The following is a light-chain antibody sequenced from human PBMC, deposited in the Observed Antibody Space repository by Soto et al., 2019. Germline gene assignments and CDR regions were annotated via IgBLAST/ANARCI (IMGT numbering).Light chain of an antibody. V-gene: IGLV1-40*01. Sequence: QSVLTQPPSVSGAPGQRVTISCTGSSSNIGAGYDVHWYQQHPGTAPKLLIYDNSNRPSGVPDRFSGSKSGTSASLAITGLQAEDEADYYCQSYDSSLSEVFGGGTKLTVL. CDR1: SSNIGAGYD. CDR3: QSYDSSLSEV. J-gene: IGLJ2*01. CDR2: DNS.